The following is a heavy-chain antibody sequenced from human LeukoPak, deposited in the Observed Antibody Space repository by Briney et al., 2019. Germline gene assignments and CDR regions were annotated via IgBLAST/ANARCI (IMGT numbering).Heavy chain of an antibody. CDR1: GGSISSGGYY. V-gene: IGHV4-30-2*01. CDR2: IYHSGST. CDR3: ARVERDNYDFWNAYNDYYMDV. D-gene: IGHD3-3*01. J-gene: IGHJ6*03. Sequence: PSQTLSLTCTVSGGSISSGGYYWSWIRQPPGKGLEWIGYIYHSGSTYYNPSLKSRVTISVDRSKNQFSLKLSSVTAADTAVYYCARVERDNYDFWNAYNDYYMDVWGKGTTVTVSS.